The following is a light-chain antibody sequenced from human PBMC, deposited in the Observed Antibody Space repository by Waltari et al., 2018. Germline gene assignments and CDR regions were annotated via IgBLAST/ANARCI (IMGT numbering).Light chain of an antibody. J-gene: IGLJ3*02. CDR1: TNHLISDTH. V-gene: IGLV2-14*03. CDR2: DVD. Sequence: QSALTQPAPVSGSPRQSITISCTAATNHLISDTHVSWYQQHPGKAPKVMIDDVDNRPSGVSHRFSGSRSGNTASLIISGLQAEDEADYYCSSYTSSSTWVFGGGTKLTVL. CDR3: SSYTSSSTWV.